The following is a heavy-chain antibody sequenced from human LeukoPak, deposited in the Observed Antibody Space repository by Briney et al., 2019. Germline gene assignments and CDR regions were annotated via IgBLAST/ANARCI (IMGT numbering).Heavy chain of an antibody. Sequence: QPGESLRLSCVASGLSISGQWMNWVRQAPGQGLEWVANIKHDGSEEYYVDSVKGRFTVSRDDGRSSVSLQMNSVRAEDTAVYYCGYTNNFYNWGQGTLVVVSS. CDR3: GYTNNFYN. J-gene: IGHJ4*02. CDR1: GLSISGQW. CDR2: IKHDGSEE. D-gene: IGHD3-16*02. V-gene: IGHV3-7*01.